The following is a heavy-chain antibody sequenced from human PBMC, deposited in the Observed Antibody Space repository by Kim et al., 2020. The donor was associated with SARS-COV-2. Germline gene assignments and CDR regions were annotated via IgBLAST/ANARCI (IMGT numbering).Heavy chain of an antibody. CDR1: GFSLSSYV. CDR2: ISYDGSNK. V-gene: IGHV3-30-3*01. D-gene: IGHD3-3*01. Sequence: GGSLRLSCAAPGFSLSSYVLHWVRQAPGKGLEWVAVISYDGSNKYYADSVKGRFTISRDNSKNTLYLQVHSLRAEDTAVYYCARDSTIFGVITLDPVDMDVWGQGTTVTVSS. J-gene: IGHJ6*02. CDR3: ARDSTIFGVITLDPVDMDV.